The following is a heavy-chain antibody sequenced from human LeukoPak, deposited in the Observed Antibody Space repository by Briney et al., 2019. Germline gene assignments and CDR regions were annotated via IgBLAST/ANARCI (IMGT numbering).Heavy chain of an antibody. CDR3: IRTDTTYLPFDY. J-gene: IGHJ4*02. V-gene: IGHV3-21*01. D-gene: IGHD1-1*01. Sequence: GGSLRLSCAASGFTFSSYSMNWVRQAPGKGLEWVSSISSSSSYIYYADSVKGRFTISRDNAKNSLYLQMNSLRAEDTAVYYCIRTDTTYLPFDYWGQGTLVTISS. CDR2: ISSSSSYI. CDR1: GFTFSSYS.